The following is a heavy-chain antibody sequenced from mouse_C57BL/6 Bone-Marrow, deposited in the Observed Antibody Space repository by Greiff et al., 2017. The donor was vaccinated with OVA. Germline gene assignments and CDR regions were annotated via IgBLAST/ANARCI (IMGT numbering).Heavy chain of an antibody. Sequence: DVKLVESGGGLVQSGRSLKLSCATSGFTFSDFYMEWVRQAPGKGREWIAASRNKANDYNTEYSASVKGRFIVSRYTSQSILYLQMNALRAEDTAIYYCASVSYYGSSCYFDVWGTGTTGTVSS. D-gene: IGHD1-1*01. CDR2: SRNKANDYNT. CDR3: ASVSYYGSSCYFDV. J-gene: IGHJ1*03. V-gene: IGHV7-1*01. CDR1: GFTFSDFY.